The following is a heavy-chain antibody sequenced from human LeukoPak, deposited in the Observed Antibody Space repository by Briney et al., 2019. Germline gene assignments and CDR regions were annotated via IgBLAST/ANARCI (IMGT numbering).Heavy chain of an antibody. CDR1: GYTFTSYG. CDR3: ARDYGSGSYPFDY. V-gene: IGHV1-18*01. J-gene: IGHJ4*02. D-gene: IGHD3-10*01. CDR2: ISAYNGNT. Sequence: GASVKVSCKASGYTFTSYGTSWVRQAPGQGLEWMGWISAYNGNTNYAQKLQGRVTMTRNTSISTAYMELSSLRSEDTAVYYCARDYGSGSYPFDYWGQGTLVTVSS.